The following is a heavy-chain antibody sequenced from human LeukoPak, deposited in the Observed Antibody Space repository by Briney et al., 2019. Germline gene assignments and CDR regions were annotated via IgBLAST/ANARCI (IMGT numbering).Heavy chain of an antibody. V-gene: IGHV1-69*13. D-gene: IGHD3-3*01. CDR1: GGTFSSYA. CDR2: IIPIFGTA. Sequence: ASVKVSCKASGGTFSSYAISWVRQAPGQGLEWMGGIIPIFGTANYAQKFQGRVTITADESTSTAYMELSSLRSEDTAVHYCASGLSNGFWSGYYTLDYWGQGTLVTVSS. CDR3: ASGLSNGFWSGYYTLDY. J-gene: IGHJ4*02.